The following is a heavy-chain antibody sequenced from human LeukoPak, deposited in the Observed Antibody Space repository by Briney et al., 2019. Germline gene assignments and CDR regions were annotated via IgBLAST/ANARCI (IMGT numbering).Heavy chain of an antibody. V-gene: IGHV4-59*01. CDR1: GGSISSYY. D-gene: IGHD3-10*01. CDR3: ARSSGSGNYFDY. CDR2: IYYSGSA. Sequence: KTSETLSLTCTVSGGSISSYYWSWLRQPPGKGLEWSGYIYYSGSAKYNPSLKSRVTISVDTSKSQFFLKLTSVTAADTAVYFCARSSGSGNYFDYWGQGTLVTVSS. J-gene: IGHJ4*02.